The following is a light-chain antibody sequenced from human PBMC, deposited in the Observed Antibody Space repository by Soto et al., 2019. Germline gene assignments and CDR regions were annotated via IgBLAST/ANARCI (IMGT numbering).Light chain of an antibody. Sequence: EIGLTQSPGTLSCSPGERATLSCRASQSVSSSYLAWYQQKPGTAPRLLIYGASSRDIGIPDRFSGSGSGTDFTLTISRLEPEDFAVYYCQQYVTSPFTFGPGPKVDIK. V-gene: IGKV3-20*01. CDR1: QSVSSSY. CDR3: QQYVTSPFT. J-gene: IGKJ3*01. CDR2: GAS.